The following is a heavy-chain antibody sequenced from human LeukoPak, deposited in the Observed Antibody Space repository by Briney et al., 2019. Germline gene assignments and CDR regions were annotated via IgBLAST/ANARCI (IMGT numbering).Heavy chain of an antibody. CDR2: MNPNSGNT. Sequence: ASVKVSCKASGYTFTSYGISWVRQATGQGLEWMGWMNPNSGNTGYAQKFQGRVTMTRNTSISTAYMELSSLRSEDTAVYYCARALGAAASDFDYWGQGTLVTVSS. CDR3: ARALGAAASDFDY. V-gene: IGHV1-8*02. D-gene: IGHD6-13*01. J-gene: IGHJ4*02. CDR1: GYTFTSYG.